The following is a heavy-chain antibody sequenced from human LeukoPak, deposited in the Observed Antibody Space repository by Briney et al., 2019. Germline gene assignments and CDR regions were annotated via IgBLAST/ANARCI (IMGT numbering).Heavy chain of an antibody. CDR3: ARVNYGSVFIDY. CDR2: IYTNGDT. V-gene: IGHV4-4*07. D-gene: IGHD3-10*01. CDR1: GGSISSYY. Sequence: PSETLSLTCTVSGGSISSYYWSWIRQPAGKGLEWIGRIYTNGDTNYNSSLKSRVTMSVDTSKNQFSLKLSSVTAADTAVYYCARVNYGSVFIDYWGQGTLVTVSS. J-gene: IGHJ4*02.